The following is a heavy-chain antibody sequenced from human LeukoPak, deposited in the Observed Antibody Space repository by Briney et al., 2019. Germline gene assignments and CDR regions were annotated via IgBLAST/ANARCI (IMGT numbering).Heavy chain of an antibody. CDR2: IYYSGTT. D-gene: IGHD2-15*01. V-gene: IGHV4-59*12. CDR1: GGSISSYY. Sequence: SETLSLTCTVSGGSISSYYWTWIRQPPGKGLEWIGYIYYSGTTYYNPSLKSRVTMSLDTSKNQFSLRLSSVTAADTAVYYCARARYCSGGNCYRGPSDYWGQGTLVTVSS. CDR3: ARARYCSGGNCYRGPSDY. J-gene: IGHJ4*02.